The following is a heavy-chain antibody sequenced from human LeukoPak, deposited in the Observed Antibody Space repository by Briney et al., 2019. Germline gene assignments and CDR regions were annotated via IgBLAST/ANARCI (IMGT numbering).Heavy chain of an antibody. CDR1: GYTFTSYA. D-gene: IGHD4-23*01. Sequence: SVKVSCKASGYTFTSYAMHRVRQAPGQGLEWMGGVIPIFGTANYAQKFQGRVTITADESTSTVYMELSSLRSEDTAIYYCTRGWLAESTVVTPYNYWGQGTLVTVSS. CDR3: TRGWLAESTVVTPYNY. V-gene: IGHV1-69*13. CDR2: VIPIFGTA. J-gene: IGHJ4*02.